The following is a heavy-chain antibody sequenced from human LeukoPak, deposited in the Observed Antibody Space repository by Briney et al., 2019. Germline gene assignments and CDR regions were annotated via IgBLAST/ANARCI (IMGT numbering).Heavy chain of an antibody. CDR1: GYTFTSYG. J-gene: IGHJ6*02. D-gene: IGHD2-8*01. V-gene: IGHV1-18*01. CDR3: ARDPYLNGMDV. Sequence: ASVKVSRKSSGYTFTSYGIRWVRQAPGQGLEWMGWISAYNGNTNYAQKLQGRVTMTTDTSTSTAYMELRSLRSDDTAVYYCARDPYLNGMDVWGQGTTVTVSS. CDR2: ISAYNGNT.